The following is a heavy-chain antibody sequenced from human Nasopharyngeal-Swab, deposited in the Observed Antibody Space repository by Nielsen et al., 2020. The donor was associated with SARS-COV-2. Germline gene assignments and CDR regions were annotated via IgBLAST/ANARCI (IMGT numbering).Heavy chain of an antibody. Sequence: GGSLRLSCAASGFTFSSYAMSWVRQAPGKGLEWVSAISGSGGSTYYADSVKGRFTISRDNSKNTQYLQMNSLRAEDTAVYYCAKDSTMVRGRGGFDPWGQGTLVTVSS. J-gene: IGHJ5*02. CDR2: ISGSGGST. CDR3: AKDSTMVRGRGGFDP. CDR1: GFTFSSYA. D-gene: IGHD3-10*01. V-gene: IGHV3-23*01.